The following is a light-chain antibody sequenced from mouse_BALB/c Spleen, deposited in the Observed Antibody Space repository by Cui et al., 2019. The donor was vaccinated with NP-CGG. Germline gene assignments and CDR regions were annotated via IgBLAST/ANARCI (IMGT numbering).Light chain of an antibody. Sequence: DILLTQSPAILSVRPGARVSFSCRARQSIGTSIHWYQQRTNGSPRLLIKYASESISGIPSRFSGSGSGTDFTLSINSVESEDIADYYCQQSNSWPYTFGGGTKLEIK. V-gene: IGKV5-48*01. CDR2: YAS. CDR3: QQSNSWPYT. CDR1: QSIGTS. J-gene: IGKJ2*01.